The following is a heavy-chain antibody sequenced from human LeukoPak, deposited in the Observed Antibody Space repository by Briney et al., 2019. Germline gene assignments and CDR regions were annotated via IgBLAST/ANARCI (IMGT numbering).Heavy chain of an antibody. D-gene: IGHD3-9*01. CDR1: GYTFTGYY. Sequence: ASVKVSCKASGYTFTGYYMHWVRQAPGQGLEWMGWINPNSGGTNYAQKFQGRVTMTRDTSISTAYMELSRLRSDDTAVYYCARAPRDILTGYYLGVFNSGFDPWGQGTLVTVSS. CDR2: INPNSGGT. CDR3: ARAPRDILTGYYLGVFNSGFDP. J-gene: IGHJ5*02. V-gene: IGHV1-2*02.